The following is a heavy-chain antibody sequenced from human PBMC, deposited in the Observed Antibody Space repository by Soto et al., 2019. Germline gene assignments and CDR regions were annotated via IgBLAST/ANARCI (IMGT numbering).Heavy chain of an antibody. V-gene: IGHV3-48*01. D-gene: IGHD2-2*01. J-gene: IGHJ6*03. CDR3: ARGPVPAAIHYYYMDV. Sequence: GGSLRLSCAASVLTFSSYSMNWVRQAPGKGLEWVSYISSSSSTIYYADSVKGRFTISRDNAKNSLYLQMNSLRAEDTAVYYCARGPVPAAIHYYYMDVWGKGTTVTVSS. CDR1: VLTFSSYS. CDR2: ISSSSSTI.